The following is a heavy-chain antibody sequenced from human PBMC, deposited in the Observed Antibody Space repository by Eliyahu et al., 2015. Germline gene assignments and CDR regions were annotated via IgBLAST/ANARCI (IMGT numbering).Heavy chain of an antibody. D-gene: IGHD4-17*01. J-gene: IGHJ6*03. CDR1: GXSISSYY. V-gene: IGHV4-4*07. CDR2: IYXSGSX. Sequence: QVQLQESGPGLVKPSETLSLTCTVSGXSISSYYWSWIRQPAGKGLEXIGRIYXSGSXNYNPSLKSRVTMSVDTSKNQFSLKLSSVTAADTAVYYCARNTVTSYYYYYYMDVWGKGTTVTVSS. CDR3: ARNTVTSYYYYYYMDV.